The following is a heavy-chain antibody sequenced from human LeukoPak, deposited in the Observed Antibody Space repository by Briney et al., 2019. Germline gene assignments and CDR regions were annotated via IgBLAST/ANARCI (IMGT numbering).Heavy chain of an antibody. CDR1: GHIFTNYH. D-gene: IGHD3-10*01. V-gene: IGHV1-46*01. CDR2: VYTDGGTI. CDR3: ATEAPGSYRFDN. J-gene: IGHJ4*02. Sequence: AASVTVSCKASGHIFTNYHLHWVRLAPGRGLEWMGAVYTDGGTITNTRSFQDRVTMTRDVSTRTVYMELSSLNSEDTAVYYCATEAPGSYRFDNWGQEILVTVSS.